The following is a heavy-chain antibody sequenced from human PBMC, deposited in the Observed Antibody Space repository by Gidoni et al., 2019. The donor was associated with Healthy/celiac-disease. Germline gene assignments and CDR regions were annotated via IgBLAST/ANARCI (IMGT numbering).Heavy chain of an antibody. Sequence: QVQLVQSGAEVKNPGAAVKVSCKASGYTFTGYYMHWVRQAPGQGLEWMGWINPNSGGTNYAQKFQGWVTMTRDTSISTAYMELSRLRSDDTAVYYCARVAMSSGWYVGAFDIWGQGTMVTVSS. CDR3: ARVAMSSGWYVGAFDI. CDR1: GYTFTGYY. D-gene: IGHD6-19*01. J-gene: IGHJ3*02. CDR2: INPNSGGT. V-gene: IGHV1-2*04.